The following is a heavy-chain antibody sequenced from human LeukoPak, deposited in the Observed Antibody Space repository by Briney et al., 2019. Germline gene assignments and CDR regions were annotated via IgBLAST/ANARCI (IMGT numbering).Heavy chain of an antibody. D-gene: IGHD3-22*01. J-gene: IGHJ6*03. CDR3: ARAFYDSSGYYRNYYYMDV. CDR2: ISSRSSYI. V-gene: IGHV3-21*01. Sequence: GGSLRLSCAASGFTFSSYSMNWVRQAPGKGLEWVSSISSRSSYIYYADSVKGRFTISRDNAKNSLYLQMNSLRAEDTAVYYCARAFYDSSGYYRNYYYMDVWGKGSTVTVSS. CDR1: GFTFSSYS.